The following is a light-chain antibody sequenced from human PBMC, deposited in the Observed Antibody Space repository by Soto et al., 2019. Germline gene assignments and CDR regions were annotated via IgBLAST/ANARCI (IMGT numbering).Light chain of an antibody. CDR3: QQYGASPYWT. J-gene: IGKJ1*01. CDR2: DAS. Sequence: EIVLTQSPDTLSLSPGERATLSCRASQSVTRRYLAWYQQKPGQTPRLLIYDASSRATGVPDRFSGSGSGTDLTLTISRLEPEDFAVYYCQQYGASPYWTFGQGTKVEIK. CDR1: QSVTRRY. V-gene: IGKV3-20*01.